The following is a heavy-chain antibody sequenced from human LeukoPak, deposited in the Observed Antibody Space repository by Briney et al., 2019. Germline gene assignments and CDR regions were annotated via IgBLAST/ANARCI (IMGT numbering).Heavy chain of an antibody. D-gene: IGHD6-13*01. CDR1: GGSFSGYY. J-gene: IGHJ4*02. CDR3: ARGRYLTTGGGAAAGFLDY. CDR2: INHSGST. Sequence: SETLSLTCGVSGGSFSGYYWNWIRQPPGKGLEWTGEINHSGSTNYNPSLKSRVTISVDTSQKQFSLRLSSVTAADTAVYYCARGRYLTTGGGAAAGFLDYWGQGTLVTVSS. V-gene: IGHV4-34*01.